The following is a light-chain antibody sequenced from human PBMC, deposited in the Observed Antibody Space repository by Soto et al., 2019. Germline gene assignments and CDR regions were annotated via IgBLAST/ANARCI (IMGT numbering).Light chain of an antibody. J-gene: IGKJ1*01. CDR3: QQSNFFPWT. Sequence: DVQMTQSPSSLFASIGDRVTITCRASQTISNYLNWYRQKPGKAPELLIYAASSLLSGVPSRFSGSGSGTDFTLTISSLQPEDFATYSCQQSNFFPWTFGQGTKVE. CDR1: QTISNY. V-gene: IGKV1-39*01. CDR2: AAS.